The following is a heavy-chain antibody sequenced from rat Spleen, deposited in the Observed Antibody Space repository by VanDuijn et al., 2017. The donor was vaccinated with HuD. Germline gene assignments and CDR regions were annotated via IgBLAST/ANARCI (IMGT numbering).Heavy chain of an antibody. J-gene: IGHJ4*01. CDR3: ARQHYDGCYRGPVLGVMGA. CDR2: MSSGGGGI. V-gene: IGHV5S11*01. Sequence: EVQLVESGGGLVQPGRSLKLSCAASGFTFSSFPMAWVRQAPKKGLEWVASMSSGGGGIYYPDSVKGRFTISRDNAKSTLYLQVDSLRSEEMASYYCARQHYDGCYRGPVLGVMGAGGQGASVTVSS. CDR1: GFTFSSFP. D-gene: IGHD1-12*03.